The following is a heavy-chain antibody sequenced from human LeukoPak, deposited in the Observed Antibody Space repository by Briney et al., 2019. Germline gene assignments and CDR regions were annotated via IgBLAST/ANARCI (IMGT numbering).Heavy chain of an antibody. CDR3: AKEAPFAMVRGVTGNY. Sequence: PGGSLRLSCAASGFTFSNYAMSWVRQAPGKGLEWVSAIGGSGGSTYYADSVKGRFTISRDNSKNTLYLQMNSLRAEDTAVYYCAKEAPFAMVRGVTGNYWGQGTLVTVSS. CDR1: GFTFSNYA. CDR2: IGGSGGST. D-gene: IGHD3-10*01. J-gene: IGHJ4*02. V-gene: IGHV3-23*01.